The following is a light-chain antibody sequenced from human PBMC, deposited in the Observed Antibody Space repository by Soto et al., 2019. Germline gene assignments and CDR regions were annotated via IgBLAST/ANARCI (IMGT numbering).Light chain of an antibody. CDR1: QSISSL. CDR3: QQYNSYPLT. Sequence: DIQMTQSPSTLSASVGDRVTITCRASQSISSLLAWYQQKPGRAPTLLIYKASTLERGVPSRFSGSGSGTEFSLTISSLQPDDSATYYCQQYNSYPLTFGQGTRLEIK. J-gene: IGKJ5*01. V-gene: IGKV1-5*03. CDR2: KAS.